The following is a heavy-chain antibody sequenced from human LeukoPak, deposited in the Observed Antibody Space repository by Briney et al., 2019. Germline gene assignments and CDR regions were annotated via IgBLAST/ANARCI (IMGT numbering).Heavy chain of an antibody. J-gene: IGHJ3*01. D-gene: IGHD5-24*01. Sequence: GGSLRLSCSASGFTFSNYDMHWVRQEKGKVLEWVSSIGTGGHTYYAPSVKGRFTISRENAKNSLYLQMNSLRAGDTAIYYCTRGGLEAPCDVWGQGTMVAVSS. CDR3: TRGGLEAPCDV. CDR1: GFTFSNYD. CDR2: IGTGGHT. V-gene: IGHV3-13*01.